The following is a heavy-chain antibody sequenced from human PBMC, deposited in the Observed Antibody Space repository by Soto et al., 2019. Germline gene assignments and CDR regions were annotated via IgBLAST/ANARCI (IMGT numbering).Heavy chain of an antibody. D-gene: IGHD1-26*01. CDR1: GFTFGSYA. J-gene: IGHJ4*02. CDR3: ATPSLSTGGYSSFDS. V-gene: IGHV3-23*01. Sequence: EVQLLESGGGLVQPGGSLRLSCAASGFTFGSYAMSWVRQAPGKGLEWVSLVTYSGANTYYAGSVTGRFTISRDNSRNTLYLQMSSLRVEDTAVYYGATPSLSTGGYSSFDSWGRGTLVTVSS. CDR2: VTYSGANT.